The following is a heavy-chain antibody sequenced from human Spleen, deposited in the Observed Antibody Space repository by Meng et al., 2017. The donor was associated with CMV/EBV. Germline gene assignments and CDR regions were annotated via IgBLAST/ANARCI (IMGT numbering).Heavy chain of an antibody. CDR2: ISSSSSYI. V-gene: IGHV3-21*01. Sequence: GESLKISCVASGFTFSSYSMNWVRQAPGKGLEWVSSISSSSSYIYYADSVKGRFTISRDNAKNSLYLQMNSLRAEDTAVYYCARGGGDPDYWGQGTLVTVSS. J-gene: IGHJ4*02. D-gene: IGHD2-21*01. CDR1: GFTFSSYS. CDR3: ARGGGDPDY.